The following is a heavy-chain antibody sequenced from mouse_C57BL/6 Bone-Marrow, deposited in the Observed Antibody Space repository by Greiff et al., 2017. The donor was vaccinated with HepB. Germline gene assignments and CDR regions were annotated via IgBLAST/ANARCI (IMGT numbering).Heavy chain of an antibody. CDR1: EYEFPSHD. D-gene: IGHD1-1*01. Sequence: EVQGVESGGGLVQPGESLKLSCESNEYEFPSHDMSWVRKTPEKRLELVAAINSDGGSTYYPDTMERRFIISRDNTKKTLYLQMSSLRSEDTALYYCARFITTVVPYAMDYWGQGTSVTVSS. V-gene: IGHV5-2*01. J-gene: IGHJ4*01. CDR3: ARFITTVVPYAMDY. CDR2: INSDGGST.